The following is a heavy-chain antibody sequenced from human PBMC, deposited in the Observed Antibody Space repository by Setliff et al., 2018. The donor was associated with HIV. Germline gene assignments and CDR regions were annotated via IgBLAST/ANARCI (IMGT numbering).Heavy chain of an antibody. CDR1: GGPFTNHG. J-gene: IGHJ5*02. V-gene: IGHV4-31*11. CDR3: ARVDHDILTGYLFFGP. Sequence: KPSETLSLTCAAYGGPFTNHGWNWIRQHPGKGLEWIGHVYYSGTTSYNPSLKSRVSISVDTSNNQFSLKLSSVTAADTAVYYCARVDHDILTGYLFFGPWGQGTLVTVSS. CDR2: VYYSGTT. D-gene: IGHD3-9*01.